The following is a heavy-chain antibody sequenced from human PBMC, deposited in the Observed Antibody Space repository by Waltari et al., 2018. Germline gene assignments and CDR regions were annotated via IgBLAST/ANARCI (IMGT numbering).Heavy chain of an antibody. V-gene: IGHV1-69*01. J-gene: IGHJ4*02. CDR3: ARGKGIAVAGTVGYFDY. CDR1: GGTFSSYA. CDR2: IIPIFGTA. Sequence: QVQLVQSGAEVKKPGSSVKVSCKASGGTFSSYAISWVRQAPGQGLEWMGGIIPIFGTANDAQKFQGRVTITADEATSTAYMELSSLRSEDTAVYYCARGKGIAVAGTVGYFDYWGQGTLVTVSS. D-gene: IGHD6-19*01.